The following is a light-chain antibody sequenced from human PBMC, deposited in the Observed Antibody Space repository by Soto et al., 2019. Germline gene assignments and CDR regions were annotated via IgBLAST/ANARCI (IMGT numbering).Light chain of an antibody. CDR1: QSVSYY. CDR3: HQYGGSPQT. J-gene: IGKJ1*01. V-gene: IGKV3-20*01. CDR2: GAS. Sequence: EIVLTQSPGTLSLSPGERATLSCRASQSVSYYLAWYQRKPGQAPRLLIYGASSRAPGIPDRFSGSGSGTDFTLTISRLEPEDFAVYYCHQYGGSPQTFGQGTKVDIK.